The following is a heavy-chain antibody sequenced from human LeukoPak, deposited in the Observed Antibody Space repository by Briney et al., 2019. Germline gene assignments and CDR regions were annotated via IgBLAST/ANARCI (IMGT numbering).Heavy chain of an antibody. CDR3: ARRRYSGSSQHFDY. D-gene: IGHD1-26*01. CDR2: IKQDGSEK. J-gene: IGHJ4*02. V-gene: IGHV3-7*01. Sequence: GGSLRLSCAASGFIFSSYWMNWVRQAPGKGLEWVANIKQDGSEKYYVDSVKGRFTISRDNAKNSLYLQMNSLRAEDTAVYYCARRRYSGSSQHFDYWGQGTLVTVSS. CDR1: GFIFSSYW.